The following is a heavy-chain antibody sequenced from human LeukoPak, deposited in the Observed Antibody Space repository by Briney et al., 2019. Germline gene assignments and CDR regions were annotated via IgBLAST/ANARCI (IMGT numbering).Heavy chain of an antibody. CDR1: GFTVSSNY. D-gene: IGHD3-10*01. J-gene: IGHJ6*03. V-gene: IGHV3-53*01. CDR2: IYSGGST. Sequence: GRSLRLSCSASGFTVSSNYMSWVRHAPGKGLEWVSVIYSGGSTYYADSVKGRFTISRDNSKNTLYLQMNNLRAEDTAVYYCASGSGSYRTPYYYMDVWGKGTTVTVSS. CDR3: ASGSGSYRTPYYYMDV.